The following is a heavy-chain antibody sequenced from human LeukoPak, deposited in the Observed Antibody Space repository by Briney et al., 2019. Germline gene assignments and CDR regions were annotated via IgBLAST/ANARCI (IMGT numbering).Heavy chain of an antibody. CDR2: IRSKTDGGTI. J-gene: IGHJ4*02. D-gene: IGHD5-18*01. CDR3: TQRRKAYSSGYDY. CDR1: GFTFSNAW. Sequence: GGSLRLSCAASGFTFSNAWMSWVRQAPGKGLEWVGRIRSKTDGGTIDYAAPVKGRFTISRDDSKNTLSLQMNSLKTEDTAVYYCTQRRKAYSSGYDYWGQGTLVTVSS. V-gene: IGHV3-15*01.